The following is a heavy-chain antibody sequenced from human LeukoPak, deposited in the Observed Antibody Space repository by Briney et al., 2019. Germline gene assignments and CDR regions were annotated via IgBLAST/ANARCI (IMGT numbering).Heavy chain of an antibody. Sequence: PGGSLRLSCAASGFTFSSYAMSWVRQAPGKGLEWVSSISSGSSYIYYADSVKGRFTISRDNAKNSLYLQMNSLRAEDTAVYYCARRGSGYGDYFDYWGQGTLVTVSS. CDR1: GFTFSSYA. D-gene: IGHD5-12*01. CDR3: ARRGSGYGDYFDY. V-gene: IGHV3-21*01. J-gene: IGHJ4*02. CDR2: ISSGSSYI.